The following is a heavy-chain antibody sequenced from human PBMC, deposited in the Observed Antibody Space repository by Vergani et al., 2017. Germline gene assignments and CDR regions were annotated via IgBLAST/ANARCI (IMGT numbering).Heavy chain of an antibody. CDR2: IYYSGST. D-gene: IGHD4-17*01. J-gene: IGHJ4*02. CDR3: ARGRGYGDYPGVFRYYFDY. CDR1: GGSISSSSYY. V-gene: IGHV4-39*07. Sequence: QLQLQESGPGLVKPSETLSLTCTVSGGSISSSSYYWGWIRQPPGKGLEWIGSIYYSGSTYYNPSLKSRVTISVDTSKNQFSLKLSSVTAADTAVYYCARGRGYGDYPGVFRYYFDYWGQGTLVTVSS.